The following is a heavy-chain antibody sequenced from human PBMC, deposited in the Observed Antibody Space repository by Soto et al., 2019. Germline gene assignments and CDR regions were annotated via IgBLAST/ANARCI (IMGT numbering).Heavy chain of an antibody. D-gene: IGHD3-3*01. CDR3: TTFGVVIWYYFDY. CDR1: GFTFTTAW. CDR2: IKSKTDGGTT. Sequence: GGSLRLSCAASGFTFTTAWINWVRQAPGKGLEWVGRIKSKTDGGTTDYAAPVKGRFTISRDDSKNTLYLQMNSLKTEDTAVYYCTTFGVVIWYYFDYWGQGTLVTVSS. V-gene: IGHV3-15*07. J-gene: IGHJ4*02.